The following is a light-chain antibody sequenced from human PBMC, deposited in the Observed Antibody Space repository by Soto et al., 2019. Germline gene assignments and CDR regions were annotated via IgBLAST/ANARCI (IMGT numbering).Light chain of an antibody. Sequence: QSALTQPACVSGSPGQSITISCTGSSSDVGVYNYVSWYQQHPGKAPKLIIYDVSNRPSGVSNRFSGSKSGNTASLTISGLQAEDEADYYCSSYTSSSTVVFGGGTKLTVL. J-gene: IGLJ2*01. CDR3: SSYTSSSTVV. V-gene: IGLV2-14*01. CDR1: SSDVGVYNY. CDR2: DVS.